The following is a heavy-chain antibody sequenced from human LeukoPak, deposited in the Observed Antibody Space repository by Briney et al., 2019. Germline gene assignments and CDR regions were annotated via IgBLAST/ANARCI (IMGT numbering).Heavy chain of an antibody. J-gene: IGHJ4*02. Sequence: PGGSLRLSCAASGFTFSSYGMHWVRQAPGKGLEWVAVISYDGSNKYYADSVKGRFTISRDNSKNTPYLQMNSLRAEDTAVYYCAKGSITMIVVAPIQDWGQGTLVTVSS. V-gene: IGHV3-30*18. CDR2: ISYDGSNK. CDR3: AKGSITMIVVAPIQD. D-gene: IGHD3-22*01. CDR1: GFTFSSYG.